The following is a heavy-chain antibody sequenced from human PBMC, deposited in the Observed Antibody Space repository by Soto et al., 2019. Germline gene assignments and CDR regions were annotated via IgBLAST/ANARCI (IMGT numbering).Heavy chain of an antibody. J-gene: IGHJ4*02. D-gene: IGHD2-8*01. CDR3: AREYCANGVCYMGDY. CDR2: ISTYNGDT. CDR1: GYTFTTFG. V-gene: IGHV1-18*01. Sequence: ASVKVYCKTSGYTFTTFGISWVRKAPGQGLEWMGWISTYNGDTNYAQKFQGRVTMTTDTSTSTAYMELRSLRSDDTAVYYCAREYCANGVCYMGDYWGQGTLVTVSS.